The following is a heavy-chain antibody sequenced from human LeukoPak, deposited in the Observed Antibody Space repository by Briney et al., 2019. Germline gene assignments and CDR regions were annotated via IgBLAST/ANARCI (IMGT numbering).Heavy chain of an antibody. D-gene: IGHD4-17*01. CDR3: AAPDYGDYDLYYYGMDV. CDR2: ISYDGSNK. Sequence: GRSLRLSCAASGFTFDDYAMHWVRQAPGKGLEWVAVISYDGSNKYYADSVKGRFTISRDNSKNTLYLQMNSLRAEDTAVYYCAAPDYGDYDLYYYGMDVWGQGTTVTVSS. V-gene: IGHV3-30*03. J-gene: IGHJ6*02. CDR1: GFTFDDYA.